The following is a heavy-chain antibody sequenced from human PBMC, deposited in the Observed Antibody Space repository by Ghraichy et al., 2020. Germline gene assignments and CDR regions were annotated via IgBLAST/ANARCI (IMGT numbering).Heavy chain of an antibody. V-gene: IGHV3-53*04. CDR1: GFTVSSNY. CDR2: IYSGGST. D-gene: IGHD4-11*01. Sequence: GGSLRLSCAASGFTVSSNYMSWVRQAPGKGLEWVSVIYSGGSTYYADSVKGRFTISRHNSKNTLYLQMNSLRAEDTAVYYCARVGTVRGHYYYYGMDVWGQGTTVTVSS. J-gene: IGHJ6*02. CDR3: ARVGTVRGHYYYYGMDV.